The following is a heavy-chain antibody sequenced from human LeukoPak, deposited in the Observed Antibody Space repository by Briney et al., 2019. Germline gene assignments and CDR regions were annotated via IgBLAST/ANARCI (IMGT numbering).Heavy chain of an antibody. CDR2: IYYSGST. CDR1: GGSISSYY. V-gene: IGHV4-59*01. CDR3: ARRWFGEFNFDY. Sequence: SETLSLTCTVSGGSISSYYWSWIRQPPGKGLEWIGYIYYSGSTNYNPSLKSRVTISVDTSKNQFSLKLSSATAADTAVYYCARRWFGEFNFDYWGQGTLVTVSS. D-gene: IGHD3-10*01. J-gene: IGHJ4*02.